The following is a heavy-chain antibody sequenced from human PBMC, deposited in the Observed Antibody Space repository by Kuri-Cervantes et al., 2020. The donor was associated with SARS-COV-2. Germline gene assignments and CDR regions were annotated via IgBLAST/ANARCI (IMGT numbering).Heavy chain of an antibody. CDR1: GYSFTSYG. CDR2: ISAYNGNT. Sequence: GGSLRLSCKGSGYSFTSYGISWVRQAPGQGLEWMGWISAYNGNTNYAQKLQGRVTMTTDTSTSTAYMELRSLRSDDTAVYYCARDGSGSFDYWGQGTLVTVSP. V-gene: IGHV1-18*01. CDR3: ARDGSGSFDY. J-gene: IGHJ4*02. D-gene: IGHD3-10*01.